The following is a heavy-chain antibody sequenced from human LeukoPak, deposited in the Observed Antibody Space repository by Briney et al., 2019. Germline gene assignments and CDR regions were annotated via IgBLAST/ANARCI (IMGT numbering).Heavy chain of an antibody. J-gene: IGHJ4*02. D-gene: IGHD2-15*01. CDR3: ARGVGGSYIDVHEDYFDY. CDR2: INPNSGGT. Sequence: ASVKVSCKASGYTFTGYYMHWVRQAPGQGLEWMGRINPNSGGTNYAQKFQGWVTMTRDTSISTAYMELSRLRSDDTAVYYCARGVGGSYIDVHEDYFDYWGQGTLVTVSS. CDR1: GYTFTGYY. V-gene: IGHV1-2*04.